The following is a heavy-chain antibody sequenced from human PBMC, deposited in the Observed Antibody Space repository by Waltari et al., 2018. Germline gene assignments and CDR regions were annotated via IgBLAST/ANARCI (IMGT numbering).Heavy chain of an antibody. J-gene: IGHJ4*02. V-gene: IGHV4-39*01. CDR2: IYYSGST. CDR3: ARIRGYSYGPRYYFDY. CDR1: GSPISSSSYY. Sequence: QLQLQESGPGLVKPSETLSLTCTVSGSPISSSSYYWVWIRQPPGKGLEWMGSIYYSGSTYYNPSLKSRVTISVDTSKNQFSLKLSSVTAADTAVYYCARIRGYSYGPRYYFDYWGQGTLVTVSS. D-gene: IGHD5-18*01.